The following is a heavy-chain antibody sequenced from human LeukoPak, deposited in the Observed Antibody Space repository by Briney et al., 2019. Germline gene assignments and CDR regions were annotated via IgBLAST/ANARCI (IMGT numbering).Heavy chain of an antibody. J-gene: IGHJ4*02. CDR1: GFIVSTSN. V-gene: IGHV3-48*02. D-gene: IGHD3-10*01. CDR3: AIFGLGSGSRDY. CDR2: MSSSSRTI. Sequence: PGGSLRLSCAASGFIVSTSNMNWVRQAPGKGLEWVSFMSSSSRTIYYAGSVKGRVSISRDNAKNSLYLQMNSLRDEDTAIYYCAIFGLGSGSRDYWGQGTLVTVSS.